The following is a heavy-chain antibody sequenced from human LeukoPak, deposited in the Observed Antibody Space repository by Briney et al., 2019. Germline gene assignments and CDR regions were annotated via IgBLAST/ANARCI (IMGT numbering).Heavy chain of an antibody. J-gene: IGHJ4*02. Sequence: GRSLRLSCAASGFTFGSYGMHWVRQAPGKGLEWVAVISYDGSNKYYADSVKGRFTISRDNSKNTLYLQMNSLRAEDTAVYYCAKDYGSGSYSVFDYWGQGTLVTVSS. CDR3: AKDYGSGSYSVFDY. CDR1: GFTFGSYG. CDR2: ISYDGSNK. D-gene: IGHD3-10*01. V-gene: IGHV3-30*18.